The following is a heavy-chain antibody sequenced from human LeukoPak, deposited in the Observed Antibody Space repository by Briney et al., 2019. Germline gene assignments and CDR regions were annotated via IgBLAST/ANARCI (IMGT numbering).Heavy chain of an antibody. J-gene: IGHJ4*02. V-gene: IGHV3-64*01. CDR2: ISSNGGST. D-gene: IGHD4-11*01. CDR3: ARVDDYSNLEIDY. CDR1: GFTFTSYG. Sequence: PGGSLRLSCTASGFTFTSYGMNWVRQAPGKGLEYVSAISSNGGSTYYANSVKGRFTISRDNSKNTLYLQMGSLRAEDMAVYYCARVDDYSNLEIDYWGQGTLVTVSS.